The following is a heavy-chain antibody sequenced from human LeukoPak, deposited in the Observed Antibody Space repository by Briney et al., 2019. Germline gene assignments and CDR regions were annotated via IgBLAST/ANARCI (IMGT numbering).Heavy chain of an antibody. Sequence: SQTLSLTCSVSGGSNSSGDYFWSWIRQPPGKSLEWIRPIYYTGITYYNPSLESRVTMSPDASQNQFSLKLSSVTAAGTAVYYCARDTVYYDILTGYYNWFDPWGQGTLVTVSS. CDR2: IYYTGIT. V-gene: IGHV4-30-4*01. CDR1: GGSNSSGDYF. J-gene: IGHJ5*02. D-gene: IGHD3-9*01. CDR3: ARDTVYYDILTGYYNWFDP.